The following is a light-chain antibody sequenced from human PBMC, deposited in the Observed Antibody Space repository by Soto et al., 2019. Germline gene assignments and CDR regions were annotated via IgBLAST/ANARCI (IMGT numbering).Light chain of an antibody. V-gene: IGLV1-51*01. CDR1: SSNIGGNS. CDR2: DDD. J-gene: IGLJ1*01. CDR3: GSWDSSVSAYV. Sequence: QSVLTQPPSVSAAPGQKVTISCSGSSSNIGGNSVSWYQQLPGTAPKLLIYDDDKRPSGIPDRFSGSKSGTSATLGITGFQTGDEADYYCGSWDSSVSAYVFATGTKVT.